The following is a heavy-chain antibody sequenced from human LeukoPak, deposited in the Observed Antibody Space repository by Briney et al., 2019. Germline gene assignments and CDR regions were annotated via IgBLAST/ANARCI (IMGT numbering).Heavy chain of an antibody. Sequence: PGGSLRLSCTASGFRFGDYAMNWVRQAPGKGLEWVSVVGGDDAAYYKDSVKGRFTISRDNSKNTVSMQLDSLRVDDTAIYYCTKALFGGMTVWGQGTTVTVSS. CDR1: GFRFGDYA. CDR3: TKALFGGMTV. J-gene: IGHJ6*02. CDR2: VGGDDAA. D-gene: IGHD3-10*01. V-gene: IGHV3-23*01.